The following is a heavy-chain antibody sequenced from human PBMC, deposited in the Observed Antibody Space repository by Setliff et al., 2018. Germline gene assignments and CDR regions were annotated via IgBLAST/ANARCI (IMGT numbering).Heavy chain of an antibody. Sequence: SETLSLTCAVYGGSFSGYYWSWIRQPPGKGLEWIGEINHSGSTNYNPSLKSRVTISVDTSKNQFSLKLSSVTAADTAVYYCVGSGYYIAEDAFDIWGQGTMVTV. CDR3: VGSGYYIAEDAFDI. V-gene: IGHV4-34*01. CDR2: INHSGST. CDR1: GGSFSGYY. D-gene: IGHD3-3*01. J-gene: IGHJ3*02.